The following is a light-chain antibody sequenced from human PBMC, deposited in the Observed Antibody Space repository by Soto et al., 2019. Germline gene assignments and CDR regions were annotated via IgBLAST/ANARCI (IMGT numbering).Light chain of an antibody. V-gene: IGKV3-20*01. CDR2: DAS. CDR3: QQFSSYPLT. CDR1: QTVRNNY. J-gene: IGKJ4*01. Sequence: EIVMTQSPATLSVSTWEXVTLSCRASQTVRNNYLAWYQQKPGQAPRLLIYDASSRATGIPDRFSGGGSGTDFTLTISRLEPEDFAVYYCQQFSSYPLTFGGGTKVDIK.